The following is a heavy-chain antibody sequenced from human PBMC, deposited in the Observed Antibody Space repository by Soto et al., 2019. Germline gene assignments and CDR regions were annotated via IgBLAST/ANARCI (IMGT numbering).Heavy chain of an antibody. CDR1: GYTFTSYY. D-gene: IGHD4-17*01. Sequence: GASVKVSCKASGYTFTSYYMHWVRQAPGQGLEWMGIINPSGGTTSYAQKLQGRVTMTRHTSTSTVYMELSSLRSEDTAIYYCARDPHGDYFFDYWGQGTLVTVSS. CDR2: INPSGGTT. V-gene: IGHV1-46*01. CDR3: ARDPHGDYFFDY. J-gene: IGHJ4*02.